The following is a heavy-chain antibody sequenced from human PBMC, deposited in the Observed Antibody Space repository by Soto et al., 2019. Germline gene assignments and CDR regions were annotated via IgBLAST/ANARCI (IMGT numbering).Heavy chain of an antibody. D-gene: IGHD3-22*01. CDR1: GFTFSSNS. J-gene: IGHJ5*02. V-gene: IGHV3-48*01. CDR2: ISSSSSNI. CDR3: ARLPYYSDQ. Sequence: EVQLVESGGGLVQPGGSLRLSCAASGFTFSSNSMNWVRQAPGKGLEWVSYISSSSSNIYYADSVKGRFTISRDNAKNSRYLQMNSLRAEDTAVYYCARLPYYSDQWGQGTLVTVSS.